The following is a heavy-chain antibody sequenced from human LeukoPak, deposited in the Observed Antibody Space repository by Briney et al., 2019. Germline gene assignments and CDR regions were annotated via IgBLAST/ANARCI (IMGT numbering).Heavy chain of an antibody. V-gene: IGHV3-69-1*01. CDR2: ISSSSAI. D-gene: IGHD2-2*01. J-gene: IGHJ1*01. CDR1: GFTFSDYY. Sequence: GGSLRLSCAASGFTFSDYYMNWVRQAPGKGLEWVSSISSSSAIYYADSVKGRFTISRDNAKNSLYLQMNSLRAEDTAVYYCARVADIVVVPAAMQWYFQHWGQGTLVTVSS. CDR3: ARVADIVVVPAAMQWYFQH.